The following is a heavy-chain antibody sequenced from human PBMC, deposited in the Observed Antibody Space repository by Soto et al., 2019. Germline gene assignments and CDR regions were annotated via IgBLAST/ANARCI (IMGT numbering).Heavy chain of an antibody. Sequence: EVQLVESGGGVVRPGGSLRLSCAASGFTFDDYGMSWVRQAPGKGLEWVSGINWNGGSTGYADSVKGRFTISRDNAKNSLYLQMNSLRAEDTGLYYCARDPADSSGYYPLYDYWGQGTLVTVSS. CDR1: GFTFDDYG. J-gene: IGHJ4*02. CDR3: ARDPADSSGYYPLYDY. V-gene: IGHV3-20*04. CDR2: INWNGGST. D-gene: IGHD3-22*01.